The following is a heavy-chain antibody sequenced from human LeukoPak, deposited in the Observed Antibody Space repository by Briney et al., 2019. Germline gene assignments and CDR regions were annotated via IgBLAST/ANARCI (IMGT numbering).Heavy chain of an antibody. D-gene: IGHD2-2*02. V-gene: IGHV4-34*01. CDR2: INHSGST. J-gene: IGHJ5*02. CDR1: GGSFSSYY. Sequence: SGTLSLTCAVYGGSFSSYYWSWIRQPPGKGLEWIGEINHSGSTNYNPSLKSRVTISVDTSKNQFSLKLSSVTAADTAVYYCARGYYCSSTSCYSYRFDPWGQGTLVTVSS. CDR3: ARGYYCSSTSCYSYRFDP.